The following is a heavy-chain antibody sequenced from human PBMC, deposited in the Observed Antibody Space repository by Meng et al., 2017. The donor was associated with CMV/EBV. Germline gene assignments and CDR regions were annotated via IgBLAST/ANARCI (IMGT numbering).Heavy chain of an antibody. CDR3: ARDTTIFGVVPRPWGY. V-gene: IGHV1-18*01. CDR1: GNIFTKNG. D-gene: IGHD3-3*01. Sequence: ASVKVSCKAPGNIFTKNGISWVRQAPGQRLEWMGWVSADNQNTNLVQRFQGRVTMTTDTSTSTAYMELRSLRSDDTAVYYCARDTTIFGVVPRPWGYWGQGTLVTVSS. J-gene: IGHJ4*02. CDR2: VSADNQNT.